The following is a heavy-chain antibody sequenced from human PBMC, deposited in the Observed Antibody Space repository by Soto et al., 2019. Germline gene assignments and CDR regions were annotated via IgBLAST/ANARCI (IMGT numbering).Heavy chain of an antibody. V-gene: IGHV3-30*18. CDR3: AKDRIGAYYDDNVREY. Sequence: QVQVVESGGGVIQPGRSLRLSCATSGFTFSTYVMHWVRQAPGKGLEWVADISFDGINKNYADSVKGRFTISRDNFKNTLYLQMNSLRPEDTAVYYCAKDRIGAYYDDNVREYWGQGTLVTVSS. J-gene: IGHJ4*02. CDR1: GFTFSTYV. CDR2: ISFDGINK. D-gene: IGHD3-22*01.